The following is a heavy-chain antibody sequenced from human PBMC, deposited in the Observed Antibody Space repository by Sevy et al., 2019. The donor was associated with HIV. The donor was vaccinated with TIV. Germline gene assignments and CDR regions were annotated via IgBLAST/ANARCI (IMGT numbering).Heavy chain of an antibody. V-gene: IGHV2-5*01. CDR3: AHNFYNGRTTGFFDY. D-gene: IGHD1-1*01. Sequence: SGPTLVKPTQALTLTCTFSGFSLSTSGVGVGWIRQPPGKALEWLALIYWNDDKRYSPSLKSRLTITKDTSKNQVVLTMTNMDPVDTATYYCAHNFYNGRTTGFFDYWGQGTLVTVSS. CDR1: GFSLSTSGVG. J-gene: IGHJ4*02. CDR2: IYWNDDK.